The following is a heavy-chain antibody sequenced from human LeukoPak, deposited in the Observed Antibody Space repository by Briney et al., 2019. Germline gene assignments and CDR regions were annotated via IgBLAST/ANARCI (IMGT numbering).Heavy chain of an antibody. D-gene: IGHD1-26*01. CDR1: GYTFTGYD. Sequence: ASVKLSCKASGYTFTGYDMHWVRQAPGQGLEWMGWINPNSGGTNYAQKFQGRVTMTRDTSISTTYMELSRLRSDDTAVYYCARDLGGSYYYYYYMDVWGKGTTVTVSS. CDR3: ARDLGGSYYYYYYMDV. J-gene: IGHJ6*03. CDR2: INPNSGGT. V-gene: IGHV1-2*02.